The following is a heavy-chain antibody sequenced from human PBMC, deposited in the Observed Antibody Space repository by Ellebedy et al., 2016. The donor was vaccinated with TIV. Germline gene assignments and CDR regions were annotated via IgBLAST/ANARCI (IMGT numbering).Heavy chain of an antibody. Sequence: ASVKVSCKASGYTFTSYAMHWVRQAPGQRLEWMGWINAGNGNTKYSQKFQGRVTITRDTSASTAYMELSSLRSEDTAVYYCARDSEFLSVYYYGMDVWGQGTTVTVSS. D-gene: IGHD2/OR15-2a*01. CDR3: ARDSEFLSVYYYGMDV. CDR2: INAGNGNT. J-gene: IGHJ6*02. CDR1: GYTFTSYA. V-gene: IGHV1-3*01.